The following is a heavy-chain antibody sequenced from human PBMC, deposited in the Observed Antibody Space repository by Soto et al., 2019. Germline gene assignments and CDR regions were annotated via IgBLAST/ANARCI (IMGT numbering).Heavy chain of an antibody. D-gene: IGHD6-19*01. CDR1: GFTFGSYW. V-gene: IGHV3-74*01. J-gene: IGHJ4*02. Sequence: GGSLRLSCAASGFTFGSYWMHWVRQAPGKGLVWVSRSTSDGSITGYADSVKGRFTISRDTAKNTLYLQMNSLRAEDTALYYCAIAVSGTVFDYWGQGTLVTVSS. CDR3: AIAVSGTVFDY. CDR2: STSDGSIT.